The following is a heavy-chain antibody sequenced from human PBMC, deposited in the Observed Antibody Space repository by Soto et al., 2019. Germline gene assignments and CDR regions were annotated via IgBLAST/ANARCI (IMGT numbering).Heavy chain of an antibody. J-gene: IGHJ4*02. V-gene: IGHV1-8*01. CDR1: GYTFSNYD. CDR3: AKVSRKGSAIDFDY. D-gene: IGHD3-10*01. Sequence: QVQLVQSGAELKKPGASVKVSCKASGYTFSNYDMNWVRQATGQGPEWIGWVNPNNGDTGYAQKFQGRVTLNTEISTTPAYMELTSLRSEDTAIYYCAKVSRKGSAIDFDYWGQGTLITVSS. CDR2: VNPNNGDT.